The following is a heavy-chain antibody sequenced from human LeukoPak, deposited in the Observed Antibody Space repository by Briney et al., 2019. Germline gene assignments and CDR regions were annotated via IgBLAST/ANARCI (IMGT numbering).Heavy chain of an antibody. J-gene: IGHJ4*02. CDR3: ASFTPLAGY. D-gene: IGHD6-25*01. CDR2: INHSGIT. Sequence: PSETLSLTCGVYGGSYSDYYWSWIRQPPGKGLEWIGEINHSGITNYNPSLKSRVTISVDTSKNQFSLKLSSVTAADTAVYYCASFTPLAGYWGQGTLVTVSS. V-gene: IGHV4-34*01. CDR1: GGSYSDYY.